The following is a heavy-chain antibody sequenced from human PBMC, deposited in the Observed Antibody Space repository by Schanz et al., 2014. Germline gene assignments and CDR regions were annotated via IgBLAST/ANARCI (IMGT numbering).Heavy chain of an antibody. CDR2: ISVYTGNT. Sequence: QVQLVQSGAEVKKPGASVRVSCKASGYTFTTYAMSWVRQAPGQGLEWVGWISVYTGNTKYGQKVQGRVTMTADTSPNTAYMELRSLRSDDTAVYYCAKAEYDILTDSYSRLDPWGQGTLVTVSS. J-gene: IGHJ5*02. CDR1: GYTFTTYA. D-gene: IGHD3-9*01. V-gene: IGHV1-18*01. CDR3: AKAEYDILTDSYSRLDP.